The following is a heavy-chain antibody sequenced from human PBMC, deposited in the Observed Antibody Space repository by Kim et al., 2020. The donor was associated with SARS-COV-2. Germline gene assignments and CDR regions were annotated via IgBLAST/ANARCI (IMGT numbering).Heavy chain of an antibody. V-gene: IGHV4-39*02. CDR3: ARDARFLEWSPDCFDY. D-gene: IGHD3-3*01. J-gene: IGHJ4*02. Sequence: CPKSRVTISGDRSKNQFSLKLSSVAAAETAVYYCARDARFLEWSPDCFDYWGQGTLVTVSS.